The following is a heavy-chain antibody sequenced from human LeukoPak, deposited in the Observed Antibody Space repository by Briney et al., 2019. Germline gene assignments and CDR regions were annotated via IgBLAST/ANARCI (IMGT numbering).Heavy chain of an antibody. J-gene: IGHJ3*01. V-gene: IGHV3-30*01. CDR1: GFIFSTYA. Sequence: GGSLRLSCAASGFIFSTYAMPWVRQAPAEGLEWVAFISHDGDDKRCADSVKGRITNSRDSSENTLYLQINRIGAEEAVVYYCAREGEGAFWGQGTMVTVSS. CDR2: ISHDGDDK. CDR3: AREGEGAF. D-gene: IGHD4/OR15-4a*01.